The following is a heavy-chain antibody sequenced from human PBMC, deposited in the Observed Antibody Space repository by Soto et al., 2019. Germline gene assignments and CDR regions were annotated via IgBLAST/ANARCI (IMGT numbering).Heavy chain of an antibody. CDR3: TREDVLLWFGVSYNWFDP. D-gene: IGHD3-10*01. CDR1: GFTFGDYA. CDR2: IRSKAYGGTT. Sequence: SLRLSCTASGFTFGDYAMSWFRQAPGKGLEWVGFIRSKAYGGTTEYAASVKGRFTISRDDSKSIAYLQMNSLKTEDTAVYYCTREDVLLWFGVSYNWFDPWGQGTLVTVSS. V-gene: IGHV3-49*03. J-gene: IGHJ5*02.